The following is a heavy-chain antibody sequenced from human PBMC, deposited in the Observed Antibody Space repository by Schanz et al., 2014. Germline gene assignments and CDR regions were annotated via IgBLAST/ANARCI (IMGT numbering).Heavy chain of an antibody. D-gene: IGHD3-10*01. J-gene: IGHJ4*02. Sequence: EVQLLESGGGLIQPGGSLRLSCAGSGFTFSSYAMHWVRQAPGKGLEWVSGMSWNAGSLGYGDSVKGRFTISRDNSKNTVSLQMDSLRPEDTAVYYCAKDLHSNSGNYYSYYCDSWGPGARGNVSS. CDR1: GFTFSSYA. CDR3: AKDLHSNSGNYYSYYCDS. V-gene: IGHV3-9*01. CDR2: MSWNAGSL.